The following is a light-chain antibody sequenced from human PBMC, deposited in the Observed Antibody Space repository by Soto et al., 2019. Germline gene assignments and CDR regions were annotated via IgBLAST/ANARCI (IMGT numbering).Light chain of an antibody. V-gene: IGKV3-15*01. Sequence: EIVITQSPATLSVSPGETATLSCRASQSVGNNVAWYQQKPGQPTRLLILGASTRANGIPARFSGSGSGTEFTLSLRSLQSEDFAFYYCKQYKEWHPFTFGQGTRLEIK. J-gene: IGKJ5*01. CDR2: GAS. CDR3: KQYKEWHPFT. CDR1: QSVGNN.